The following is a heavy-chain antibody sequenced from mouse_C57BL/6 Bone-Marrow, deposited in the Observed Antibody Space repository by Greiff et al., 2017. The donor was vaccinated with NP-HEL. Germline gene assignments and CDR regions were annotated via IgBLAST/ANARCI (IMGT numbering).Heavy chain of an antibody. CDR1: GFTFTDYY. CDR2: IRNKANGYTT. V-gene: IGHV7-3*01. CDR3: ARYGGRYFDY. Sequence: EVKVEESGGGLVQPGGSLSLSCAASGFTFTDYYMSWVRQPPGKALEWLGFIRNKANGYTTEYSASVKGRFTISRDNSQSILYLQMNALRAEDSATYYCARYGGRYFDYWGQGTTLTVSS. J-gene: IGHJ2*01.